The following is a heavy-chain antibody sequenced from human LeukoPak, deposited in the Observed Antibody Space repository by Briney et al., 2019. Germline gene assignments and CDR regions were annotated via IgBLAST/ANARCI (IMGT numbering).Heavy chain of an antibody. J-gene: IGHJ4*02. CDR2: ISYDGSNK. V-gene: IGHV3-30*18. D-gene: IGHD1/OR15-1a*01. CDR1: GFTFSNYG. Sequence: GRSLRLSCAAPGFTFSNYGMHWVRQAPGKGLEWVAVISYDGSNKYYADSVKGRFTISRDNSKNTLYLQMNSLRAEDTAIYYCTKGGPTGTRPLYWGQGALITVSS. CDR3: TKGGPTGTRPLY.